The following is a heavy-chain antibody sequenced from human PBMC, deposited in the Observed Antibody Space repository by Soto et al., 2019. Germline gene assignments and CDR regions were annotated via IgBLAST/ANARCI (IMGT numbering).Heavy chain of an antibody. J-gene: IGHJ4*02. CDR2: IYSGGST. D-gene: IGHD3-16*01. Sequence: EVQLVESGGGLVQPGGSLRLSCAASGFTVSSNYMSWVRQAPGKGLEWVSVIYSGGSTYYADSVKGRFTISRDNSKNTLYLQMNSLRAEDTAVYYCARSDYGDYFDYWGQGTLVTVSS. CDR1: GFTVSSNY. V-gene: IGHV3-66*01. CDR3: ARSDYGDYFDY.